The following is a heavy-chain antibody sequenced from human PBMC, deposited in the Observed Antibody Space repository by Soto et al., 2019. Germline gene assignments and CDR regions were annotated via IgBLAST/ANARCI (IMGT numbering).Heavy chain of an antibody. CDR3: ARVPYYDSSGIGS. CDR1: GFTFSSYA. CDR2: ISYDGSNK. V-gene: IGHV3-30-3*01. D-gene: IGHD3-22*01. Sequence: QVQLVESGGGVVQPGRSLRLSCAASGFTFSSYAMHWVRQAPGKGLEWVAVISYDGSNKYYADSVKGRFTISRDNSKNTLYLQMNSLRAEDTAVYYCARVPYYDSSGIGSWGQGTLVTVSS. J-gene: IGHJ5*02.